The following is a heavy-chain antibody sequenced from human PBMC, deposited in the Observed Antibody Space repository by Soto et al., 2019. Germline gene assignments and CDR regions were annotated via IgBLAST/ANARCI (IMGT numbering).Heavy chain of an antibody. J-gene: IGHJ4*02. CDR3: ATTETLWDYGGKPFDY. CDR1: GGSISSGGYY. V-gene: IGHV4-31*03. D-gene: IGHD4-17*01. Sequence: QVQLQESGPGLVKPSQTLSLTCTVSGGSISSGGYYWSWIRQHPGKGLEWIGYIYYSGSTYYNPSLKSRVTISVDTAKNQFSLKLSSVTAADTAVYYCATTETLWDYGGKPFDYWGQGTLVTVSS. CDR2: IYYSGST.